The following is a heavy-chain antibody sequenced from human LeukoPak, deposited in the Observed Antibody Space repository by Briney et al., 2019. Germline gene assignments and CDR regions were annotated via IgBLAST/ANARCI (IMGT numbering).Heavy chain of an antibody. CDR1: GGSISSGDYY. J-gene: IGHJ4*02. D-gene: IGHD3-22*01. CDR3: ARDCQYYDGSGYKHFDY. Sequence: SQTLSLTCTVSGGSISSGDYYWSWIRQPPGKGLEWIGYIYYSGSTYYNPSLKSRVTISVDTSKNQFSLKLSSVTAADTAVYYCARDCQYYDGSGYKHFDYWGQGTLVTVSS. CDR2: IYYSGST. V-gene: IGHV4-30-4*01.